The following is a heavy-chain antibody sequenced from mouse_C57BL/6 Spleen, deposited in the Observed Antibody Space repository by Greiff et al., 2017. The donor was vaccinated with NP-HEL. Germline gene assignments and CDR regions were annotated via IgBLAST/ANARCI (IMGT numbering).Heavy chain of an antibody. D-gene: IGHD2-1*01. CDR3: AKEGGGGNYGFYAMDY. CDR1: GYSFTDYN. Sequence: EVQLQQSGPELVKPGASVKISCKASGYSFTDYNMNWVKQSNGKSLEWIGVINPNYGTTSYNQKFKGKATLTVDQSSSTAYMQLNSLTSEDSAVYYCAKEGGGGNYGFYAMDYWGQGTSVTVAS. CDR2: INPNYGTT. J-gene: IGHJ4*01. V-gene: IGHV1-39*01.